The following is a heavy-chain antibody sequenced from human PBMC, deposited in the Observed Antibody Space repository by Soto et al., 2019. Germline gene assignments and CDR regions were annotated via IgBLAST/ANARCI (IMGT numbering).Heavy chain of an antibody. CDR3: AREIDGSGSYPGPIEQLRDLQPKYYYDY. D-gene: IGHD3-10*01. CDR1: GGSISSGGYY. Sequence: PSETLSLTCTVSGGSISSGGYYWSWIRQHPGKGLEWIGYIYYSGSTYYNPSLKSRVTISVDTSKNQFSLKLSSVTAADTAVYYCAREIDGSGSYPGPIEQLRDLQPKYYYDYWGQGTLVTVAS. V-gene: IGHV4-31*03. J-gene: IGHJ4*02. CDR2: IYYSGST.